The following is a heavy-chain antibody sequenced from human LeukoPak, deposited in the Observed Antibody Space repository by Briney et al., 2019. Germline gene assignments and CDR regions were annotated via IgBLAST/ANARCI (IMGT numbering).Heavy chain of an antibody. CDR2: ISSSGSTI. D-gene: IGHD6-19*01. Sequence: GGSLRLSCAASGFTFSDYYMSWIRQAPGKGLEWVSYISSSGSTIYYADSVKGRFTISRDNAKNTLYLQMNSLRAEDTAMYYCARDQYSSGWYDYWGQGTLVTVSS. V-gene: IGHV3-11*04. J-gene: IGHJ4*02. CDR3: ARDQYSSGWYDY. CDR1: GFTFSDYY.